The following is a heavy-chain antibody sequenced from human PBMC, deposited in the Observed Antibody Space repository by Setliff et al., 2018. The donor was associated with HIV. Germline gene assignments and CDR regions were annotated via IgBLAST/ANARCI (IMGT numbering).Heavy chain of an antibody. CDR3: ARDIWAYGLMGS. D-gene: IGHD4-17*01. Sequence: SETLSLTCTVSGASISSGGFYWSWIRQHPGKGLEWIGYIYYSGSTYYNPSLKSRVTISVDTSKNQFSLELNSVTAADTAVYYCARDIWAYGLMGSWGQGTLVTVSS. CDR1: GASISSGGFY. J-gene: IGHJ5*02. CDR2: IYYSGST. V-gene: IGHV4-31*03.